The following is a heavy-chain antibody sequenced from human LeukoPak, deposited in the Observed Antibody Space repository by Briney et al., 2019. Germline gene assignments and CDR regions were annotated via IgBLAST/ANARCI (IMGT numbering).Heavy chain of an antibody. CDR1: GYTFTSYG. CDR2: ISAYNGNT. CDR3: ARDPSMGYSSSYFDY. D-gene: IGHD6-13*01. J-gene: IGHJ4*02. Sequence: GASVKVSCKASGYTFTSYGISWVRQAPGQGLEWMGWISAYNGNTNYAQKLQGRVTMTTDTSTSTAYMELRSLRSDDTAVYYCARDPSMGYSSSYFDYWGQGTLVTVSS. V-gene: IGHV1-18*01.